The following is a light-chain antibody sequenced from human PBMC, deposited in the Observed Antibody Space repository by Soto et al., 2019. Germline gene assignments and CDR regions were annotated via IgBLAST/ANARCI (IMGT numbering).Light chain of an antibody. CDR3: QQRRYWPVT. V-gene: IGKV3-11*01. J-gene: IGKJ1*01. CDR1: QSVSSY. Sequence: EIVLTQSPASLSMSPGERATISCRASQSVSSYFAWYQQKPGQAPRLLIYDASNRATGVPARFSGSGSGTDITLTISSLEPEDFALYYGQQRRYWPVTFGQGTKVEIK. CDR2: DAS.